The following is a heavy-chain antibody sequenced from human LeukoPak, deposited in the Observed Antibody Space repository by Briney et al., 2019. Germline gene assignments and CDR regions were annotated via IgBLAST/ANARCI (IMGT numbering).Heavy chain of an antibody. Sequence: PGGSLRLSCVGSEFTFSSYEMNWVRPAPAKGLEWLSYISASGSGSNILYADSVKGRFTISRDNAKNSLYLQMNSLRAEDTGVYYCVRVRRGGSNFDFWGQGTLVTVSS. CDR1: EFTFSSYE. J-gene: IGHJ4*02. D-gene: IGHD5-24*01. CDR2: ISASGSGSNI. CDR3: VRVRRGGSNFDF. V-gene: IGHV3-48*03.